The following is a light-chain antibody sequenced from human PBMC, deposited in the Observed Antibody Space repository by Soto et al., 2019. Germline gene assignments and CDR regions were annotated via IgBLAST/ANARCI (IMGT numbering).Light chain of an antibody. CDR1: QSVSSY. CDR3: QQRSNWPPSIT. V-gene: IGKV3-11*01. CDR2: DAS. J-gene: IGKJ5*01. Sequence: EIVLTQSPATLSLSPGERATLSCRASQSVSSYLAWYQQKPGQTPRLLIYDASNRATGIPARFSGSGSGTVFTLTISSLAPEDFAVYYCQQRSNWPPSITFGQGTRLEIK.